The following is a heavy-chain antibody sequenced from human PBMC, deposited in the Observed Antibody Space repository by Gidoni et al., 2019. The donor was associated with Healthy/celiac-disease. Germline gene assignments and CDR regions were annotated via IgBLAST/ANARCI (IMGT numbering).Heavy chain of an antibody. D-gene: IGHD3-3*01. CDR3: ARGAPDFWSGYYYARRNYYYYMDV. Sequence: QVQLQQWGAGLLKPSETLSLTCAVYGGSFSGYYWSWIRQPPGKGLEWIGEINHSGSTNYNPSLKSRVTISVDTSKNQFSLKLSSVTAADTAVYYCARGAPDFWSGYYYARRNYYYYMDVWGKGTTVTVSS. J-gene: IGHJ6*03. CDR2: INHSGST. CDR1: GGSFSGYY. V-gene: IGHV4-34*01.